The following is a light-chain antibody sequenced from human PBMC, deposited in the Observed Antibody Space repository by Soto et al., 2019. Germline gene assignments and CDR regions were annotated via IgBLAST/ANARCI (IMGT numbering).Light chain of an antibody. V-gene: IGKV1-39*01. CDR2: SSS. CDR1: QTINNN. J-gene: IGKJ5*01. CDR3: QQSYITQIT. Sequence: DIEMTQSPSSLSASVGDRVTISCRTSQTINNNLNWYQQRPGKAPKLLIYSSSSLLSGVPPRFSGRGSGTDFTLTISSLQPEDFATYFGQQSYITQITCGQGTRLDIK.